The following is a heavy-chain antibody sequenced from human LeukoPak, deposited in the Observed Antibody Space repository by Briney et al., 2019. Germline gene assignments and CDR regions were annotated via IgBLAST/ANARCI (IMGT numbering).Heavy chain of an antibody. CDR2: ISSSSSYI. J-gene: IGHJ4*02. D-gene: IGHD3-16*01. CDR3: ARDVFGGYYFDY. Sequence: GGSLRLSCAASGFTFSSYSMNWVRQAPGKGLEWVSSISSSSSYIYYADSVKGRFTISRDNAKNSLYLQMNSLRAEDTAVYYCARDVFGGYYFDYWGQGTLVTVSS. CDR1: GFTFSSYS. V-gene: IGHV3-21*01.